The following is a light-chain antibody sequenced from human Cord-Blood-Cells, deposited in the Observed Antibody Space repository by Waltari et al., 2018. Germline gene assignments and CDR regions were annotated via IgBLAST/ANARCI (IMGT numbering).Light chain of an antibody. CDR1: SSNIGAGYD. Sequence: QSVLTQPPSVSGAPGQRVTISCTGSSSNIGAGYDVHWYQQLPGTAPKLLIYGTGNRPSGVPDRFSGYKSGTSASLAITGLQAEDEADYYCQSYDSSLSGWVFGGGTKLTVL. J-gene: IGLJ3*02. CDR2: GTG. CDR3: QSYDSSLSGWV. V-gene: IGLV1-40*01.